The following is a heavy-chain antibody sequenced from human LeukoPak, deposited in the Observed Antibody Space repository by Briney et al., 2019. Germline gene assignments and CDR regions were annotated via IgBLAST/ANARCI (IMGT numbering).Heavy chain of an antibody. CDR1: GCSISSYY. V-gene: IGHV4-4*07. Sequence: PSQTQSLTCTASGCSISSYYWSWIRQPAGKGLEWIGRIYTRRSTNYNTSLKSRVTISVDKSKNQFSLKLSSVTAADTAMYYCARVIAVAGELDYWGQGAMPSVSS. CDR3: ARVIAVAGELDY. J-gene: IGHJ4*02. D-gene: IGHD6-19*01. CDR2: IYTRRST.